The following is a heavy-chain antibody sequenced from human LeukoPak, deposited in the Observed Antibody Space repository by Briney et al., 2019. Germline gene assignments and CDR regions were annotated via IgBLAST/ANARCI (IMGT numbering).Heavy chain of an antibody. CDR1: GGSISSYY. CDR3: ARCRQQPGLFDP. V-gene: IGHV4-4*09. J-gene: IGHJ5*02. D-gene: IGHD6-13*01. Sequence: SETLSLTCTVSGGSISSYYWSWIRQPPGKGLEWIGYIYTSGSTNYNPSLKSRVTILVDTSKNQFSLKLSSVTAADTAVYYCARCRQQPGLFDPWGQGTLVTVSS. CDR2: IYTSGST.